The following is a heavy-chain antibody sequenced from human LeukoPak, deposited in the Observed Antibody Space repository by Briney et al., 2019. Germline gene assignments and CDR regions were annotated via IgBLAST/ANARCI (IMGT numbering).Heavy chain of an antibody. D-gene: IGHD2-8*01. J-gene: IGHJ6*04. Sequence: GGSLRLSCAASGFTFSSYWMSWVRQAPGKGLEWVSSISSSSSYIYYADSVKGRFTISRDNTKNSLYLQINSLRAEDTAAYYCARDNDGKDVWGKGTTVIVSS. CDR2: ISSSSSYI. V-gene: IGHV3-21*01. CDR3: ARDNDGKDV. CDR1: GFTFSSYW.